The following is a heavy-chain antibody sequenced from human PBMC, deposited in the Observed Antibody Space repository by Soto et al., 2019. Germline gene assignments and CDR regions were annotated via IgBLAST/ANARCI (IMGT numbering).Heavy chain of an antibody. CDR1: GVSVSSGSFY. CDR2: GSYSGTT. V-gene: IGHV4-61*01. J-gene: IGHJ4*02. CDR3: ARGATVTQYDY. Sequence: PSETRSFPCTVSGVSVSSGSFYWASIRQPPGKGLEWIGFGSYSGTTNYKPSLKSRVTISVDTSRSQISLKVSSLTAADTAVYYCARGATVTQYDYWGQGTLVTVSS. D-gene: IGHD4-17*01.